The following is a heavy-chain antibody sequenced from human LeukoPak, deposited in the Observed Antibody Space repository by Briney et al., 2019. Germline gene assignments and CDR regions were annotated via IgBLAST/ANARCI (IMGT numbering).Heavy chain of an antibody. J-gene: IGHJ4*02. Sequence: PGGSLRLSCAASGFTFSDYYMSWIRQAPGKGLEWVSYISSSGSTIYYADSVKGRFTISRDNAKNSLYLQMNSLRAEDTAVYYRARWLQSEIPRGIDYWGQGTLVTVSS. V-gene: IGHV3-11*01. CDR2: ISSSGSTI. CDR3: ARWLQSEIPRGIDY. CDR1: GFTFSDYY. D-gene: IGHD5-24*01.